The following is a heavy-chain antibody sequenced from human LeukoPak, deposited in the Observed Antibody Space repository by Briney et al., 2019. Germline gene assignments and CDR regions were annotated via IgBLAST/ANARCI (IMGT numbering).Heavy chain of an antibody. CDR3: ARDLYGDYPGY. Sequence: SETLSLTCTVSGGSISSGSYYWSWIRQPAGKGLEWIGRIYTSGSTNYNPSLKSRVTISVDTSKNQFSLKLSSVTAADTAVYYCARDLYGDYPGYWGQGTLVTVSS. J-gene: IGHJ4*02. V-gene: IGHV4-61*02. CDR1: GGSISSGSYY. CDR2: IYTSGST. D-gene: IGHD4-17*01.